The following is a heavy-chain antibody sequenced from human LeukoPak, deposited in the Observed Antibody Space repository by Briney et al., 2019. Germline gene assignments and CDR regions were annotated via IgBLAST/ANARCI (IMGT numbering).Heavy chain of an antibody. CDR1: GDSINSYY. Sequence: SETLSLTCTVPGDSINSYYWSWIRQPPGKGLEWIGYMHNGVHTNYNPSLKSRVTISGDTSKNQLSLKLTSVTAADTAVYYCAATTKRDYGDTNLDYWGQGTLVTVSS. J-gene: IGHJ4*02. CDR3: AATTKRDYGDTNLDY. D-gene: IGHD4/OR15-4a*01. CDR2: MHNGVHT. V-gene: IGHV4-59*01.